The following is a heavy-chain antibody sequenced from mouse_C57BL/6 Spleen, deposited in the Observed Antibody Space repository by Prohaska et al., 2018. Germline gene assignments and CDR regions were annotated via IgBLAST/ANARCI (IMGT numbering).Heavy chain of an antibody. CDR2: IWSGGST. V-gene: IGHV2-2*01. Sequence: PGKGLEWLGVIWSGGSTDYNAAFISRLSISKDNAKIQVFFKMNSLQADDTAIYYCATSDVWGTGSTVTVAS. CDR3: ATSDV. J-gene: IGHJ1*03.